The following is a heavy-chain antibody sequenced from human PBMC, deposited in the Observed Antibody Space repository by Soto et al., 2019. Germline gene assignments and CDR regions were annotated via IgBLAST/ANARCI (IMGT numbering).Heavy chain of an antibody. Sequence: SETLSLTCTVSGGSISSYYWSWIRQPPGKGLEWIGYIYYSGSTNYNPSLKSRVTISVDTSKNQFSLKLSSVTAADTAVYYCARDTGYRYGYYYYYGMDVWGQGTTVTGS. CDR2: IYYSGST. CDR1: GGSISSYY. V-gene: IGHV4-59*01. J-gene: IGHJ6*02. D-gene: IGHD5-18*01. CDR3: ARDTGYRYGYYYYYGMDV.